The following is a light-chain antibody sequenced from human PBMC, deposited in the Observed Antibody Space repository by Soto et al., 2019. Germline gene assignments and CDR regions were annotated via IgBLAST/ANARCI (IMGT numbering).Light chain of an antibody. J-gene: IGKJ1*01. CDR3: QQYVSSPWT. Sequence: EIVLTQSPGTLSLSPGERATLSCRASQSISSSYLAWYQQKPGQAPRPLIYGASSRATGIPDRFSGSGSGTDFTLTISRLEPEDFAVYYFQQYVSSPWTFGQGTKVEIK. CDR2: GAS. V-gene: IGKV3-20*01. CDR1: QSISSSY.